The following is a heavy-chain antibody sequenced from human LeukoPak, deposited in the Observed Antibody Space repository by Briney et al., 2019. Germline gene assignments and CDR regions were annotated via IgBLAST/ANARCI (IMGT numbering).Heavy chain of an antibody. CDR3: ARAVALYGFDP. D-gene: IGHD6-19*01. CDR2: INHSGST. CDR1: GGSISSSSYY. J-gene: IGHJ5*02. V-gene: IGHV4-39*07. Sequence: SETLSLTCTVSGGSISSSSYYWGWIRQPPGKGLEWIGEINHSGSTYYNPSLKSRVTISVDTSKNQFSLKLNSVTAADAGVYYCARAVALYGFDPWGQGTLVTVSS.